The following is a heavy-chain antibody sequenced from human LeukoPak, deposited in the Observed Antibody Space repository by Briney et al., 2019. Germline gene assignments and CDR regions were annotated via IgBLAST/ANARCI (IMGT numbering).Heavy chain of an antibody. Sequence: PSETLSLTCTVYGGSVSGDYWSWIRQPPAKGLGRIGEINHSGSTNYNPSLKSRVTISVDTSKNQFSLKLSSVTAADTAVYYCARRGIYGSGSYHDYWGQGTLVTVSS. CDR2: INHSGST. V-gene: IGHV4-34*01. CDR1: GGSVSGDY. J-gene: IGHJ4*02. CDR3: ARRGIYGSGSYHDY. D-gene: IGHD3-10*01.